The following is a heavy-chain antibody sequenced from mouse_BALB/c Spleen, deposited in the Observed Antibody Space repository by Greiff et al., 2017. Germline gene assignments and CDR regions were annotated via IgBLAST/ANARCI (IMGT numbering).Heavy chain of an antibody. CDR3: ARVGYPWYFDV. CDR1: GFTFSSFG. V-gene: IGHV5-17*02. CDR2: ISSGSSTI. J-gene: IGHJ1*01. D-gene: IGHD2-2*01. Sequence: EVHLVESGGGLVQPGGSRKLSCAASGFTFSSFGMHWVRQAPEKGLEWVAYISSGSSTIYYADTVKGRFTISRDNPKNTLFLQMTSLRSEDTAMYYCARVGYPWYFDVWGAGTTVTVSS.